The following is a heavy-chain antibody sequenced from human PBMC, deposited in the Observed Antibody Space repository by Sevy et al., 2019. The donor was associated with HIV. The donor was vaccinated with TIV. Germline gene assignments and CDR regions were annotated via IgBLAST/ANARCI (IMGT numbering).Heavy chain of an antibody. CDR1: GFTFSDYY. Sequence: GGSLRLSCAASGFTFSDYYMSWIRQAPGKGLEWVSYISSSGSTIYYAHSVKGRFTISRDNAKNSLYLQMNSLRAEDTAVYYCARDITYDSSGYLVWGQGTLVTVSS. CDR3: ARDITYDSSGYLV. V-gene: IGHV3-11*01. D-gene: IGHD3-22*01. J-gene: IGHJ4*02. CDR2: ISSSGSTI.